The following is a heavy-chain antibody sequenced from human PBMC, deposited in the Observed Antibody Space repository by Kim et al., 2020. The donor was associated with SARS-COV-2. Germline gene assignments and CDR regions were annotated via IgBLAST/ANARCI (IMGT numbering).Heavy chain of an antibody. Sequence: SETLSLTCTVSGGSISSGGYYWSWIRQHPGKGLEWIGYIYYSGSTYYNPSLKSRVTISVDTSKNQFSLKLSSVTAADTAVYYCAAHSSGWFIDYWGQGTLVTVSS. J-gene: IGHJ4*02. CDR3: AAHSSGWFIDY. CDR2: IYYSGST. D-gene: IGHD6-19*01. CDR1: GGSISSGGYY. V-gene: IGHV4-31*03.